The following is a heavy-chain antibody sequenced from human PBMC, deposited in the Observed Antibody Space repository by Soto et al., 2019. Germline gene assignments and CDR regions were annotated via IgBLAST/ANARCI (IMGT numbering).Heavy chain of an antibody. CDR3: ARDLGYCSGGTCYREWFDP. J-gene: IGHJ5*02. Sequence: QVQLVQSGAEVKKPGASVKVSCKASGYTFTTHGISWVRQAPGQGLEWMGWVAGDNGHRNYAQSLQGRVTMTTDTXTNTAYMELRSLRSDDTAVYYCARDLGYCSGGTCYREWFDPWGQGTLVTVSS. CDR1: GYTFTTHG. CDR2: VAGDNGHR. V-gene: IGHV1-18*01. D-gene: IGHD2-15*01.